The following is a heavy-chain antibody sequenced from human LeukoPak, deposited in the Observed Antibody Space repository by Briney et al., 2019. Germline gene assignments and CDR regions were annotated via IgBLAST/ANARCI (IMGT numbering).Heavy chain of an antibody. D-gene: IGHD2-2*01. J-gene: IGHJ6*02. CDR2: IYPGDSDT. CDR3: ARHREYCSSTSCYEDGMDV. Sequence: PGESLKISCKGSGYSFTSYWIGWVRQMPGKGLEWMEIIYPGDSDTRYSPSFQGQVTISADKSISTAYLQWSSLKASDTAMYYCARHREYCSSTSCYEDGMDVWGQGTTVTVSS. CDR1: GYSFTSYW. V-gene: IGHV5-51*01.